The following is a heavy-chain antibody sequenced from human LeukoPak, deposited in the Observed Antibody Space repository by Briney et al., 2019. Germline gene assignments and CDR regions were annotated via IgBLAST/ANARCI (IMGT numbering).Heavy chain of an antibody. V-gene: IGHV4-59*01. J-gene: IGHJ4*02. Sequence: PSETLSLTCTVSGGSISSYYWSWIRQPPGKGLEWIGYIYYSGSTNYNPSLKSRVTISVDTSKNQFSLKLSSVTAADTAVYYCARDRYETQYWGQGTLVTVSS. CDR2: IYYSGST. CDR1: GGSISSYY. D-gene: IGHD2-2*01. CDR3: ARDRYETQY.